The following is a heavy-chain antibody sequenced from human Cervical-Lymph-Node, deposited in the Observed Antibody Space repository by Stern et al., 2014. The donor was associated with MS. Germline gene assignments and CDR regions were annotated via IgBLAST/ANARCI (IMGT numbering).Heavy chain of an antibody. CDR3: AKDGYDSSGYWYNWFDP. Sequence: EVQLVESGGGLVQPGRSLRLSCAASGFTFDDYAMHWVRQAPGKGLEWVSGISWNRGSIGYADSVKGRFTISRDNAKNSLYLQMNSLRAEDTALYYCAKDGYDSSGYWYNWFDPWGQGTLVTVSS. J-gene: IGHJ5*02. V-gene: IGHV3-9*01. CDR1: GFTFDDYA. CDR2: ISWNRGSI. D-gene: IGHD3-22*01.